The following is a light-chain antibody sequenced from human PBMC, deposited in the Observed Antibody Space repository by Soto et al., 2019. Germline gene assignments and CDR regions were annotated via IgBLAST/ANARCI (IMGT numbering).Light chain of an antibody. V-gene: IGLV2-14*01. CDR3: ISYASINTYV. J-gene: IGLJ1*01. Sequence: QSALTQPASVSGYPGQSITISCTGTSSDVGGYDYVSWYQQHPGKAPKLMIYDVTNRPSGVSNRFSGSKSGNTASLTISGLHAEDEADYYCISYASINTYVFGTGTKLTVL. CDR1: SSDVGGYDY. CDR2: DVT.